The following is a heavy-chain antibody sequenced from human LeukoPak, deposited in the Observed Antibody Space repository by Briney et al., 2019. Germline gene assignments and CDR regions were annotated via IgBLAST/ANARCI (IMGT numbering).Heavy chain of an antibody. V-gene: IGHV4-34*01. CDR3: ARALSGSYGDY. D-gene: IGHD1-26*01. CDR2: INHSGST. CDR1: GGSFSGYY. J-gene: IGHJ4*02. Sequence: SGALSLTCAVYGGSFSGYYWSWIRQPPGKGLEWIGEINHSGSTNYNPSLKSRVTISVDTSKNQFSLKLSSVTAADTAVYYCARALSGSYGDYWGQGTLVTVSS.